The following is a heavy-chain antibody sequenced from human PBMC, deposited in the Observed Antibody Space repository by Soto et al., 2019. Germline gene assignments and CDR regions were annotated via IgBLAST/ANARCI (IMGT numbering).Heavy chain of an antibody. CDR2: INDSGNI. CDR3: ARVLILWFGEFSRRGGYYYYMDV. D-gene: IGHD3-10*01. V-gene: IGHV4-34*01. Sequence: SETLSLTCAVYGGSFSGYQWTWIRQTPGKRLEWIGEINDSGNINYNPSLKSRVTILVDTPKKQISLKLSSVTAADTAVYYCARVLILWFGEFSRRGGYYYYMDVWGKGTTVTVSS. CDR1: GGSFSGYQ. J-gene: IGHJ6*03.